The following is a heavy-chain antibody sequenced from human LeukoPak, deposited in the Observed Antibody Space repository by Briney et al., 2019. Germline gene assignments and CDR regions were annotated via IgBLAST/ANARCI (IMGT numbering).Heavy chain of an antibody. CDR1: GFTFSSYW. V-gene: IGHV3-7*01. J-gene: IGHJ6*02. Sequence: QSGGSLRLSCAASGFTFSSYWMSWVRQAPGKGLEWVANIKQGGSEKYYVDSVKGRFTISRDNAKNSLYLQMNSLRAEDTAVYYCASSVDTAMVNHYHYYYGMDVWGQGTTVTVSS. CDR3: ASSVDTAMVNHYHYYYGMDV. D-gene: IGHD5-18*01. CDR2: IKQGGSEK.